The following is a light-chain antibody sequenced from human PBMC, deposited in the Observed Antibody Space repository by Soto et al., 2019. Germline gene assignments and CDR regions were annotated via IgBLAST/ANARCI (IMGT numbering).Light chain of an antibody. J-gene: IGLJ3*02. CDR2: DVT. V-gene: IGLV2-11*01. Sequence: QSVLTQPRSVSGSPGQSVAISCTGTSSDIGAYNYVSWYQQHPGTAPKLLIYDVTKRPSGVPDRFSGSKSGNTASLTISGLQAEDETDYYCCSYAGSYTWVFGGGTQLTVL. CDR3: CSYAGSYTWV. CDR1: SSDIGAYNY.